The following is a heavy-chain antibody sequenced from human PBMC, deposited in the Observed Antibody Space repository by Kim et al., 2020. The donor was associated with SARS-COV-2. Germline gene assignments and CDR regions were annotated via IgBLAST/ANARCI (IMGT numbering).Heavy chain of an antibody. J-gene: IGHJ6*02. D-gene: IGHD6-19*01. CDR2: ISYDGSNK. Sequence: GGSLRLSCAASGFTFSSYGMHWVRQAPGKGLEWVAVISYDGSNKYYADSVKGRFTISRDNSKNTLYLQMNSLRAEDTAVYYCAKDQWLAPYYYYGMDVWGQGTTVTVSS. CDR3: AKDQWLAPYYYYGMDV. V-gene: IGHV3-30*18. CDR1: GFTFSSYG.